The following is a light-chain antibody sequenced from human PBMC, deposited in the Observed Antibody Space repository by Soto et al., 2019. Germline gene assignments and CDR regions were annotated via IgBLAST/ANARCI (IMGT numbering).Light chain of an antibody. V-gene: IGLV2-14*03. CDR1: SSDIGGYNY. Sequence: QSALTQPASVSGSPGQSITISCTGTSSDIGGYNYVSWYQQHPGKAPKLMIYDVSDRPSGVSNRFSGSKSGNTASLTISGLPDEDEADYYCASYASSNTVLFGGGTKLTVL. CDR3: ASYASSNTVL. CDR2: DVS. J-gene: IGLJ2*01.